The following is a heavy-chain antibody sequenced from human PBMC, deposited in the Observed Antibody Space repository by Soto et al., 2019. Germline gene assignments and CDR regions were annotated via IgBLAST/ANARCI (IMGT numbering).Heavy chain of an antibody. CDR2: INAGNGNT. D-gene: IGHD2-15*01. Sequence: GVSVKVSCKACGDTFTSYAMHGACQAPGQRIEWMGWINAGNGNTKYSQKFQGRVTITRDTSASTAYMELSSLRSEDTAVYYCARDILFAYWGQGTLVTVS. CDR3: ARDILFAY. J-gene: IGHJ4*02. CDR1: GDTFTSYA. V-gene: IGHV1-3*01.